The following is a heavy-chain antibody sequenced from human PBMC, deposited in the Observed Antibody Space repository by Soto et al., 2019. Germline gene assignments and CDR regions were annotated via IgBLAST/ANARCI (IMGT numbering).Heavy chain of an antibody. CDR2: ISGSGGTT. Sequence: GGSLRLACAASGFTFSSYAMSWVRQAPGKGLEWVSAISGSGGTTYYADSVKGRFTISRDNTKNTLYLQMNSLRAEDTAVYYCAKDRSSGWPYYFDYWGQGTLVTVSS. J-gene: IGHJ4*02. CDR1: GFTFSSYA. D-gene: IGHD6-19*01. CDR3: AKDRSSGWPYYFDY. V-gene: IGHV3-23*01.